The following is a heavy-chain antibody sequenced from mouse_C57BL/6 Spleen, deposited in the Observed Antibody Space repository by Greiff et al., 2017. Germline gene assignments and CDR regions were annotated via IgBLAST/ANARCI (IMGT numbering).Heavy chain of an antibody. Sequence: VQLKESGPELVKPGASVKIPCKASGYTFTDYNMDWVKQSHGKSLEWIGDINPNNGGTIYNQKFKGKATLTVDKSSSTAYMELRSLTSEDTAVYYCARRGGPGWYFDVWGTGTTVTVSS. CDR2: INPNNGGT. V-gene: IGHV1-18*01. CDR3: ARRGGPGWYFDV. CDR1: GYTFTDYN. J-gene: IGHJ1*03.